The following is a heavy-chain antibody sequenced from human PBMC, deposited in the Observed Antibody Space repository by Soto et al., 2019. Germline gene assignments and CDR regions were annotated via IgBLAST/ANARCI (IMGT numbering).Heavy chain of an antibody. V-gene: IGHV1-18*01. CDR1: GYTFTSYG. D-gene: IGHD3-22*01. Sequence: EASVKVSCKASGYTFTSYGISWVRQAPGQGLEWMGWIRAYNGNTNYAQKLQGRVTMTTDTSTSTAYMELSSLRSEDTAVYYCAAMPHYYDSSGYPYWGQGTLVTVSS. J-gene: IGHJ1*01. CDR2: IRAYNGNT. CDR3: AAMPHYYDSSGYPY.